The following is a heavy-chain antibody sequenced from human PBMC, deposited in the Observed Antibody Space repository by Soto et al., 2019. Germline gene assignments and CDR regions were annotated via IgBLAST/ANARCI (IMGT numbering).Heavy chain of an antibody. Sequence: EVQLVESGGGLVKPGGSLRLSCVASGFTFKDAWMSWVRQAPGKGLEWVGHIKSNVDGGATDYAAPVRGRFHISRDDSKNTLFLEINSLKNEDTAFYYCTTGAITLEVVVNSYPFDVWGQGTMVTVSP. D-gene: IGHD3-22*01. V-gene: IGHV3-15*01. CDR3: TTGAITLEVVVNSYPFDV. CDR2: IKSNVDGGAT. CDR1: GFTFKDAW. J-gene: IGHJ3*01.